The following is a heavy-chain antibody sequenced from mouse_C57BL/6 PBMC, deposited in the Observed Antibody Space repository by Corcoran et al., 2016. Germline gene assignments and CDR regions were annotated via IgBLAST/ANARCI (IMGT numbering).Heavy chain of an antibody. CDR1: GYTFTTYG. V-gene: IGHV9-3*01. Sequence: QIQLVQSGPELKKPGETVKISCKASGYTFTTYGMSWVKQAPGKGLKWMGWINTYSGVTTYADDFKGRLAFSVETYASTAFTQINNLRYEETGTYFCVCDSNLYFDVWCTGTTVTVSS. J-gene: IGHJ1*03. CDR2: INTYSGVT. D-gene: IGHD2-5*01. CDR3: VCDSNLYFDV.